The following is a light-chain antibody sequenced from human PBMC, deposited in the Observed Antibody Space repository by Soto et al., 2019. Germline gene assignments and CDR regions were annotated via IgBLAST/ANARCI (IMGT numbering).Light chain of an antibody. CDR2: DVS. CDR3: SSYTSSLYV. J-gene: IGLJ1*01. V-gene: IGLV2-14*01. CDR1: SSDVGGYIY. Sequence: QSVLTQPASVSGSPGQSITISCTGTSSDVGGYIYVSWYQQHPGKAPKLMIYDVSNRPSGVSNRFSGSKSGNTASLTISGLQAEDEADYYCSSYTSSLYVFGTGTKVTVL.